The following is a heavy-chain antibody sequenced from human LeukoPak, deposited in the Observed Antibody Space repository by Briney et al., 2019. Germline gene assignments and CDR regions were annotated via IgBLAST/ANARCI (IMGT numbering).Heavy chain of an antibody. Sequence: SGGSLRLSCAASGFTFSSYAMNWVREATGRGLEWVANINQDGSGKYYVDSVKGRFTISRDNAKNSLYLQMNSLRGEDTAVYYCAGGIGLEYWGQGTLVTVSS. CDR3: AGGIGLEY. V-gene: IGHV3-7*04. CDR2: INQDGSGK. CDR1: GFTFSSYA. J-gene: IGHJ4*02. D-gene: IGHD1-26*01.